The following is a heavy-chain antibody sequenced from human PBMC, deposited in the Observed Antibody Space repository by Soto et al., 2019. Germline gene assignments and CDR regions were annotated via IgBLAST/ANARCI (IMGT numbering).Heavy chain of an antibody. CDR1: GFTISSWP. D-gene: IGHD4-17*01. CDR3: AKYYGDYGRYYYYYGMDV. J-gene: IGHJ6*02. V-gene: IGHV3-23*01. CDR2: ISGSGGGT. Sequence: PGGSLSLSCAASGFTISSWPMSWVRQAPGKGLEWVSAISGSGGGTYYADSVKGRFTISRDNSKNTLYLQMNSLRAEDTAVYYCAKYYGDYGRYYYYYGMDVWGQGTTVTVSS.